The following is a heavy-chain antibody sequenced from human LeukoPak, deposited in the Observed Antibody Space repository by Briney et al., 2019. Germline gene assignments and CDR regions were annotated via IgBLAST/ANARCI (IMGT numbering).Heavy chain of an antibody. V-gene: IGHV1-69*13. CDR2: IIPIFGTA. J-gene: IGHJ5*02. CDR3: ARGAAAHGGEFNWFDP. D-gene: IGHD3-16*01. Sequence: ASVKVPCKASGGTFSSYAISWVRQAPGQGLEWMGGIIPIFGTANYAQKFQGRVTITADESTSTAYMELSSLRSEDTAVYYCARGAAAHGGEFNWFDPWGQGTLVTVSS. CDR1: GGTFSSYA.